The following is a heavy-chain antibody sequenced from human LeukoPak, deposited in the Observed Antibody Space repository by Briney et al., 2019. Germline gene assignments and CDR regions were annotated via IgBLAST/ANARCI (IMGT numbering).Heavy chain of an antibody. Sequence: GGSLRLSCAASGFTFSSYSMNWVRQAPGKGLEWVSSISSSSSYIYYADSVKGRFTISRDNAKNSLYLQMNSLRAEDTAVYYCARASIMYYDSSGYCSWVQGTLVTVSS. D-gene: IGHD3-22*01. V-gene: IGHV3-21*01. J-gene: IGHJ5*02. CDR3: ARASIMYYDSSGYCS. CDR2: ISSSSSYI. CDR1: GFTFSSYS.